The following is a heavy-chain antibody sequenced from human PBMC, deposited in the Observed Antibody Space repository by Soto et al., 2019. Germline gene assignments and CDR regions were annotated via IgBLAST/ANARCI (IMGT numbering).Heavy chain of an antibody. D-gene: IGHD2-15*01. J-gene: IGHJ4*02. CDR3: ARDYGHDCSGGNCYFYF. CDR1: GGTLSIYT. V-gene: IGHV1-69*13. CDR2: INPIFGTA. Sequence: ASVKVTCKASGGTLSIYTINWVRQAPGQGLEWMGGINPIFGTANYAQKFQGRVTITADESTSTAHMELSSLSSDDTAVYYCARDYGHDCSGGNCYFYFWGQGTLVTVSS.